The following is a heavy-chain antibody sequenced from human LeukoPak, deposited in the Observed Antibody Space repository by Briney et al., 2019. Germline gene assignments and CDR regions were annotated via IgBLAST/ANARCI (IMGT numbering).Heavy chain of an antibody. Sequence: SETLSLTCTVSGGSISSYYWSWIRQPPGKGLEWIGYIYYSGSTNYNPSLKTRVTISVDTSKNQFSLKLSSVTAADTAVYYCARVLVHTMTTWGQGTLVTVSS. J-gene: IGHJ4*02. CDR3: ARVLVHTMTT. D-gene: IGHD4-11*01. V-gene: IGHV4-59*01. CDR2: IYYSGST. CDR1: GGSISSYY.